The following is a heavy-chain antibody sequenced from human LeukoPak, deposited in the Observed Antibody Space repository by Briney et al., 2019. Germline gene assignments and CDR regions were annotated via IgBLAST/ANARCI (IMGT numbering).Heavy chain of an antibody. CDR1: GFTFSNYA. CDR2: ITGSGGST. J-gene: IGHJ4*02. D-gene: IGHD3-16*01. Sequence: GGSLRLSCAASGFTFSNYAMSWVRQAPGKGLEWVSAITGSGGSTYSADSVKGRFTISRDNSKNTLYLQMNSLRAEDTAVYYCAKGSRGTYPYSFDYWGQGTLVTVSS. V-gene: IGHV3-23*01. CDR3: AKGSRGTYPYSFDY.